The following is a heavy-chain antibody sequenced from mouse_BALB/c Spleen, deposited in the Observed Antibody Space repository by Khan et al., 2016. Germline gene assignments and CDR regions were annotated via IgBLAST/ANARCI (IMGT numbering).Heavy chain of an antibody. CDR2: ISTYYGDA. CDR1: GYTFTDYA. CDR3: ARNGYVYYAMDY. D-gene: IGHD1-2*01. Sequence: QVQLQQSGAELVRPGVSVKISCKGSGYTFTDYAMHWVKQSHAKSLEWIGVISTYYGDASYNQKFKGKATMTVDKSSSTAYMELARLTSEDSAIYYWARNGYVYYAMDYWGQGTSVTVSS. V-gene: IGHV1S137*01. J-gene: IGHJ4*01.